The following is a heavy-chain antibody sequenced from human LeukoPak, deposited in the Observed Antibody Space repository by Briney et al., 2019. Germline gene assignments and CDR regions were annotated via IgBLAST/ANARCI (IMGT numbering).Heavy chain of an antibody. Sequence: PGGSLRLSCAASGFTFSSYEMNWVRQAPGKGLEWVSYISSSGSTIYYADSVKGRFTISRDNAKNSLYLQMNSLRAEETAVYYCASSRVVVAATGDLWYDSSGYCDYWGQGTLVTVSS. CDR3: ASSRVVVAATGDLWYDSSGYCDY. J-gene: IGHJ4*02. CDR1: GFTFSSYE. CDR2: ISSSGSTI. V-gene: IGHV3-48*03. D-gene: IGHD2-15*01.